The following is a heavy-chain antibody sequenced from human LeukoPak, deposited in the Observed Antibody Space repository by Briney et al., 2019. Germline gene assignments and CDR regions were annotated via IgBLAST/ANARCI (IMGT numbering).Heavy chain of an antibody. Sequence: PSETLSLTCTVSSGSVSSGSHYWSWIRQPPGKGLEWIGYVYYSGSTNYNPSLESRVAISVDTSKNQCSLKLNFVTAADTAVYYCARGPPYSSSSGVVENFDYWGQGTLVTVSS. CDR1: SGSVSSGSHY. D-gene: IGHD6-6*01. CDR2: VYYSGST. J-gene: IGHJ4*02. V-gene: IGHV4-61*01. CDR3: ARGPPYSSSSGVVENFDY.